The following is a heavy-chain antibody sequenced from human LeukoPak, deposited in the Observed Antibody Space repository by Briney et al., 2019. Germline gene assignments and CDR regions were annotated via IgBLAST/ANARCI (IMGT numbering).Heavy chain of an antibody. CDR1: GFIVSNSY. Sequence: GGSLRLSCEASGFIVSNSYISWVRQAPGKGLEWISIIYSGGNRYYADSVKGRFSISRDNSRDTVYLHMNSLRVDDTAVYYCARVRCRLHGCHQPEKNWFDPWGQGTLVTVSS. V-gene: IGHV3-53*01. CDR2: IYSGGNR. D-gene: IGHD2-15*01. J-gene: IGHJ5*02. CDR3: ARVRCRLHGCHQPEKNWFDP.